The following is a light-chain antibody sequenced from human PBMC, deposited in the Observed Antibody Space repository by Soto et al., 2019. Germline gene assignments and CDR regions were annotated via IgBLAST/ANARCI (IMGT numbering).Light chain of an antibody. CDR1: QSISTF. CDR2: GAS. CDR3: QQSYTTLTWT. J-gene: IGKJ1*01. Sequence: DIPMTQSPSSLSASVGDRVTITCRASQSISTFLNWYQQKPGKAPKLLIYGASTLQRGVPSRFSGSGSGTDFTLTISSLQPEDFATYYCQQSYTTLTWTFGQGTKVEI. V-gene: IGKV1-39*01.